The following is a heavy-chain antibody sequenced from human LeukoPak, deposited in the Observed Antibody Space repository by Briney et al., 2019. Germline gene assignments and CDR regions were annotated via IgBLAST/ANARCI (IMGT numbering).Heavy chain of an antibody. V-gene: IGHV4-59*01. CDR3: ARALGQWLGDNWFDP. J-gene: IGHJ5*02. CDR2: IYYSGST. D-gene: IGHD6-19*01. CDR1: GGSISSYY. Sequence: SETLSLTCTVSGGSISSYYWSWTRQPPGKGLEWIGYIYYSGSTNYNPSLKSRVTISVDTSKNQFSLKLSSVTAADTAVYYCARALGQWLGDNWFDPWGQGTLVTVSS.